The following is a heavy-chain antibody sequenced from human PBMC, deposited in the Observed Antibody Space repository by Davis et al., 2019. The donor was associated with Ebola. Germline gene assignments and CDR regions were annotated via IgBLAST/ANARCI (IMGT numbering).Heavy chain of an antibody. V-gene: IGHV1-18*04. CDR3: ARSRTIADYYFGMDV. J-gene: IGHJ6*02. CDR1: GYDFTGYA. CDR2: INSYHGDA. D-gene: IGHD2-2*01. Sequence: AASVKVSCKASGYDFTGYAISWVRQAPGQGLEWMGRINSYHGDANYAQKFQGRVTMTTDTSASTVYMDLTSLTSDDTAVYFCARSRTIADYYFGMDVWGQGTTVTVSS.